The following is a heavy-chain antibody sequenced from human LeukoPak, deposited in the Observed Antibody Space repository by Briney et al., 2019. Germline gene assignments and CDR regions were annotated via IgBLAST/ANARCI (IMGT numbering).Heavy chain of an antibody. Sequence: SETLSLTCTVSGGSISSYYWSWIRQPPGKGLEWIGYIYYSGSTTYNPSLKSRVTISVDTSKNQFSLKLSSVTAADTAVYYCARGRSSSFYYYYMDVWGKGTTVTVSS. J-gene: IGHJ6*03. CDR3: ARGRSSSFYYYYMDV. CDR1: GGSISSYY. D-gene: IGHD6-6*01. V-gene: IGHV4-59*01. CDR2: IYYSGST.